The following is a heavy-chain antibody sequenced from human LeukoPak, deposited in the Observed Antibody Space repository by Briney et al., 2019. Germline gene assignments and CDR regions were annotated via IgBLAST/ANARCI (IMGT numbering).Heavy chain of an antibody. CDR1: GGSISSSSYY. J-gene: IGHJ3*02. Sequence: SETLSLTCTVSGGSISSSSYYWGWIRQPPGKGLEWIGSIYYSGSTYYNPSLKSRVTISVDTSKNQFSLKLSSVTAADTAVYYCARDTNFDWLLSEAFDIWGQGTMVTVSS. CDR2: IYYSGST. D-gene: IGHD3-9*01. V-gene: IGHV4-39*07. CDR3: ARDTNFDWLLSEAFDI.